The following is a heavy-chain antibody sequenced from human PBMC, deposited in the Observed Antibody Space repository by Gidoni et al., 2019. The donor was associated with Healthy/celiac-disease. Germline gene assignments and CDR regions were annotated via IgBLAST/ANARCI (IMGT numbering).Heavy chain of an antibody. CDR2: INPNSGGT. V-gene: IGHV1-2*02. CDR3: ARDKVGDGYNYGMDV. CDR1: GYTFTGYY. Sequence: QVQLVQSGAEVKKPGASVKVSCKASGYTFTGYYMHWVRQAPGQGLEWMGWINPNSGGTNYAQKFQGRVTMTRDTSISTAYMELSRLRSDDTAVYYCARDKVGDGYNYGMDVWGQGTTVTVSS. D-gene: IGHD1-26*01. J-gene: IGHJ6*02.